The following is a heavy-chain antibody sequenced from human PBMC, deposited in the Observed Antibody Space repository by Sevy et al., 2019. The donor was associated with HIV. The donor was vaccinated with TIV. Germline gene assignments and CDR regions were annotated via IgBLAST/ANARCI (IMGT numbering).Heavy chain of an antibody. CDR3: TFGIAVVGTVYFDY. CDR2: IRNQANNYTT. Sequence: GGSLRLSCAVSGFTFSGSAMDWVRHTSGKGLEWRGRIRNQANNYTTTYAASVKGRFVISRDDSKNTAYLHMSNLKSEDTAVYYCTFGIAVVGTVYFDYWGRGTLVTVSS. CDR1: GFTFSGSA. V-gene: IGHV3-73*01. D-gene: IGHD6-19*01. J-gene: IGHJ4*02.